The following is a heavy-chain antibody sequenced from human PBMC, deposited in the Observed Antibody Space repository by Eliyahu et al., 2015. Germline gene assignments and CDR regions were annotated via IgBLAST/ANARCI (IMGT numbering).Heavy chain of an antibody. CDR2: ISWNSDGV. CDR1: GFXFDXYA. V-gene: IGHV3-9*01. J-gene: IGHJ6*02. CDR3: ARDIGTGFWSGPSGPDLLYFYYYGMDL. Sequence: EVQLVESGGGLVQPGRSLRLSCAASGFXFDXYAXXWVRXAPGKGLEGVSGISWNSDGVGYADSVKGRFTISRDNTKNSLYLQMNSLRPDDTALYYCARDIGTGFWSGPSGPDLLYFYYYGMDLWGQGTTVTVSS. D-gene: IGHD3-3*01.